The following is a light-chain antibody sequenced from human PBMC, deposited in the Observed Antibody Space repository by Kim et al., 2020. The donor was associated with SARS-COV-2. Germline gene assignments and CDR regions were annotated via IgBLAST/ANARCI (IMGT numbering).Light chain of an antibody. V-gene: IGLV3-1*01. J-gene: IGLJ2*01. Sequence: SSGLTQPPSVSVSPGQTASITCSGDKLGDKYACWYQQKPGQSPVLVIYQDSKRPSGIPERFSGSNSGNTATLTISGTQAMDEADYYCQAWDSSTKVVFGGGTQLTVL. CDR2: QDS. CDR1: KLGDKY. CDR3: QAWDSSTKVV.